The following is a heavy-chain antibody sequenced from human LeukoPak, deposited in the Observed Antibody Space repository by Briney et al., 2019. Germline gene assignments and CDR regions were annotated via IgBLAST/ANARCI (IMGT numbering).Heavy chain of an antibody. CDR2: IYYSGST. J-gene: IGHJ4*02. D-gene: IGHD3-22*01. CDR1: GGSISSGDCY. CDR3: ARYDSTDPYFDY. V-gene: IGHV4-30-4*01. Sequence: PSETLSLTCTVSGGSISSGDCYWSWIRQPPGKGLEWIGYIYYSGSTYYNPSLKSRVTISVDTSKNQFSLKLSSVTAADTAVHYCARYDSTDPYFDYWGQGTLVTVSS.